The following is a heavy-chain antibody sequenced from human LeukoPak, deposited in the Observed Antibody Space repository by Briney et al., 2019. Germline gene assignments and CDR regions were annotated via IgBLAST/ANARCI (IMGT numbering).Heavy chain of an antibody. D-gene: IGHD6-19*01. CDR1: GFTFSSYS. CDR2: ISSSSSYI. J-gene: IGHJ4*02. CDR3: ARDLSIAVAGTHFDY. Sequence: GGSLRLSCAASGFTFSSYSMNWVRQAPGKGLEWVSSISSSSSYIYYADSVKGRFTISRDNAKNSLYLQMNSLRAEDTAVYYCARDLSIAVAGTHFDYWGQGTLVTVSS. V-gene: IGHV3-21*01.